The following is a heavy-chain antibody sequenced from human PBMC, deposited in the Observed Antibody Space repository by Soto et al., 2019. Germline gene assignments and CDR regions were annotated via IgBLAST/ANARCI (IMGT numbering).Heavy chain of an antibody. D-gene: IGHD3-3*01. J-gene: IGHJ4*02. CDR3: ARDPGGTDFAEWTYYFDY. V-gene: IGHV3-30-3*01. CDR2: ISYDGSNK. Sequence: QVQLVESGGGVVQPGRSLRLSCAASGFTFSSYAMHWVRQAPGKGLEWVAVISYDGSNKYYADSVKGRFTIYRDNSKNTLYLQMNSLRAEDTAVYYCARDPGGTDFAEWTYYFDYWGQGTLVTVSS. CDR1: GFTFSSYA.